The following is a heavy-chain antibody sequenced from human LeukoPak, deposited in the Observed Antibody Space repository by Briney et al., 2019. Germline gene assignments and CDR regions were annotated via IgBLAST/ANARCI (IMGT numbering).Heavy chain of an antibody. D-gene: IGHD6-13*01. CDR2: TNPNSGGT. V-gene: IGHV1-2*02. Sequence: ASVKVSCKASGYIFTGYYMHWVRQAPGQGLEWMGWTNPNSGGTNYAQKFQGRVTMTRDTSISTAYMELSRLRSDDTAVYYCAREGVGIAAYYFDYWGQGTLVTVSS. CDR1: GYIFTGYY. J-gene: IGHJ4*02. CDR3: AREGVGIAAYYFDY.